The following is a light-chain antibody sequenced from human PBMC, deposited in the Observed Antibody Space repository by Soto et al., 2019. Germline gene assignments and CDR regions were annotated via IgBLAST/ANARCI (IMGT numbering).Light chain of an antibody. CDR2: DAS. Sequence: DIQMTQSPSSLSASVGDRVTITCQASQGISNYLNWYQQKPGKAPKLLIYDASKLETGVSSRFSGSGSGADFTITVSSLQPEDIATYYCQQYDSPPLTFGAGTRVEIK. V-gene: IGKV1-33*01. CDR3: QQYDSPPLT. CDR1: QGISNY. J-gene: IGKJ4*01.